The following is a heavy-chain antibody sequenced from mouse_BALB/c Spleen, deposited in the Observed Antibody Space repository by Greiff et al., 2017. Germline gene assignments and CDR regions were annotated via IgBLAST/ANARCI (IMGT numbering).Heavy chain of an antibody. CDR2: IRLKSNNYAT. CDR1: GFTFSNYW. V-gene: IGHV6-6*02. J-gene: IGHJ4*01. Sequence: EVQRVESGGGLVQPGGSMKLSCVASGFTFSNYWMNWVRQSPEKGLEWVAEIRLKSNNYATHYAESVKGRFTISRDDSKSSVYLQMNNLRAEDTGIYYCTRDSYGYDGGAMDYWGQGTSVTVSS. D-gene: IGHD2-2*01. CDR3: TRDSYGYDGGAMDY.